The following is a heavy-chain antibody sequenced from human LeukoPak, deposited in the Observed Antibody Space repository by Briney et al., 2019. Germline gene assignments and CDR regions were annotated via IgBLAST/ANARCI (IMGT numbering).Heavy chain of an antibody. D-gene: IGHD4-11*01. J-gene: IGHJ4*02. Sequence: PSETLSLTCAVYGGSFTIYSWTWIRQPPGKSLEWVGEISPSGNTQYNPSLKSRVTISLDAPKSQFYLKLNSVTAADTAVYYCARRVRSADYRLDYWGQGTLVTVSS. V-gene: IGHV4-34*01. CDR2: ISPSGNT. CDR3: ARRVRSADYRLDY. CDR1: GGSFTIYS.